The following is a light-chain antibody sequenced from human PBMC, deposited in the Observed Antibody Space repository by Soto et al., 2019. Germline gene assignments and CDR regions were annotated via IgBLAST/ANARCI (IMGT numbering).Light chain of an antibody. V-gene: IGKV3-15*01. CDR3: QQYNNWPFT. Sequence: EIVMTHSPATLSVSPGERATLSCRASQSVSSNLAWYQQKPGQAPRLLIYGASTRATGIPARFSGSGSGTEFTLTISRLQSEDFAVYYCQQYNNWPFTFGRGTKVHIQ. CDR1: QSVSSN. J-gene: IGKJ3*01. CDR2: GAS.